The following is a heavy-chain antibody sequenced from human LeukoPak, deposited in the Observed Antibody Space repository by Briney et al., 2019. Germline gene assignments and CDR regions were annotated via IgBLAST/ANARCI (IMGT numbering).Heavy chain of an antibody. CDR1: GFTFSSYA. D-gene: IGHD2-2*01. Sequence: GGSVRLSCAASGFTFSSYAMSWVRQAPGKGLEWVSAISGSGGSTYYADSVKGRFTISRDNSKNTLYLQMNSLRAEDTAVYYCAKDFVVVSAAIQGAYYYYGMDVWGQGTTVTVSS. CDR2: ISGSGGST. J-gene: IGHJ6*02. V-gene: IGHV3-23*01. CDR3: AKDFVVVSAAIQGAYYYYGMDV.